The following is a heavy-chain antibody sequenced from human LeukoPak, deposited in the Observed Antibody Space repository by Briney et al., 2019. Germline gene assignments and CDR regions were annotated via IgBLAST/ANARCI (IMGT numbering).Heavy chain of an antibody. CDR3: ARVVIEDTAMDFDY. D-gene: IGHD5-18*01. CDR2: VSAYNGNT. J-gene: IGHJ4*02. Sequence: GASVKVSCKASGYSFASYGISWVRQAPGQGLEWMGWVSAYNGNTNYAQKVQGRVTMTTDTSTSTAYMELSSLRSEDTAVYYCARVVIEDTAMDFDYWGQGTLVTVSS. CDR1: GYSFASYG. V-gene: IGHV1-18*01.